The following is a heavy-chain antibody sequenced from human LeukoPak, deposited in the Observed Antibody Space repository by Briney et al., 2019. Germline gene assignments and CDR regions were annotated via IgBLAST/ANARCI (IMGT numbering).Heavy chain of an antibody. CDR2: MNPNSGNT. Sequence: GASVKVSCKASGYTFTSYDINWVRQATGQGLEWMGWMNPNSGNTAYAQKFQGRVTMTEDTSTDTAYMELSSLRSEDTAVYYCATAWDSSGYYPDYWGQGTLVTVSS. CDR1: GYTFTSYD. D-gene: IGHD3-22*01. CDR3: ATAWDSSGYYPDY. J-gene: IGHJ4*02. V-gene: IGHV1-8*02.